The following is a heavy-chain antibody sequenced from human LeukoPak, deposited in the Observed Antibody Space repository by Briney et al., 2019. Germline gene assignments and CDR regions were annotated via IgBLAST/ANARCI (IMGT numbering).Heavy chain of an antibody. D-gene: IGHD3-16*01. J-gene: IGHJ4*02. Sequence: GGSLRLFCEGSGFTFSNYWMGWVRQAPGKGLVWVSRISSEGSSTTYADSVKGRFTISRDNAKDTLYLQMNSLRAEDTAVYYCARGENTYIDYWGQGTLVTVSS. V-gene: IGHV3-74*01. CDR2: ISSEGSST. CDR3: ARGENTYIDY. CDR1: GFTFSNYW.